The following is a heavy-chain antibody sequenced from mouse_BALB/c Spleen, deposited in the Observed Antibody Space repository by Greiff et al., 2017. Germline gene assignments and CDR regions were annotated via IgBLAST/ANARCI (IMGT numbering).Heavy chain of an antibody. D-gene: IGHD1-1*01. J-gene: IGHJ4*01. CDR2: IRNKANGYTT. CDR3: ERDAPQYSGRAMDY. CDR1: GFTFTDYY. V-gene: IGHV7-3*02. Sequence: EVHLVESGGGLVQPGGSLRLSCATSGFTFTDYYMSWVRQPPGKALEWLGFIRNKANGYTTDYSASVKGRFTISRDNSQSILYLQMNTLRAEDSATYYSERDAPQYSGRAMDYWGQGTSVTVSS.